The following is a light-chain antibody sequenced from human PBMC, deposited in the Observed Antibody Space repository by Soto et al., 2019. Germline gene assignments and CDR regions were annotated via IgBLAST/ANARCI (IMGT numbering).Light chain of an antibody. J-gene: IGKJ2*01. CDR2: GAS. CDR1: QSVSSN. Sequence: EIVMTQSPATLSVSPGERATLSCRASQSVSSNLAWYQQKPGQAPRLLIYGASTRATGIPARFSGSGSGTEFTLTISSLQSEDFDLSYCQQYNNWPQYTFGQGTKLEIK. V-gene: IGKV3-15*01. CDR3: QQYNNWPQYT.